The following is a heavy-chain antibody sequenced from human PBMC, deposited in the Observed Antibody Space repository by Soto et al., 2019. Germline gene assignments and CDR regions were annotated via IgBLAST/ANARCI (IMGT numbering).Heavy chain of an antibody. Sequence: SVKVSCKASGYTFSSYGISWVRQAPWQGLEWMGWISTYTGHTNYAEKLQDRVTMTTDTSTSTASLELRSLISDDTAVYYCARDLGLHNGYYCSMDVWGQGTTVTVSS. CDR3: ARDLGLHNGYYCSMDV. CDR2: ISTYTGHT. J-gene: IGHJ6*02. D-gene: IGHD1-20*01. V-gene: IGHV1-18*04. CDR1: GYTFSSYG.